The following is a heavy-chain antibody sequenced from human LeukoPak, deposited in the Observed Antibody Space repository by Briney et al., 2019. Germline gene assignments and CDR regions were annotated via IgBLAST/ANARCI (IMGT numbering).Heavy chain of an antibody. Sequence: GGSLRLSCATSGFTFSSYAMSWVRQAPGKGLEWVSGIGASGGSTYYADSVKGRFTISRDNSKNTLYLQMNSLKAEDTAVYYCARLNLGYGYFLEATKRDYWGQGTLVTVSS. CDR1: GFTFSSYA. D-gene: IGHD5-18*01. CDR3: ARLNLGYGYFLEATKRDY. CDR2: IGASGGST. V-gene: IGHV3-23*01. J-gene: IGHJ4*02.